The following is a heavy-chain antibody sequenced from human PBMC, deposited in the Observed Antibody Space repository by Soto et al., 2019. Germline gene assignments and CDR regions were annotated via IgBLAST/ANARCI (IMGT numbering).Heavy chain of an antibody. D-gene: IGHD2-8*01. Sequence: PSETLSLTCTVSGGSISDDYWSWFRQPPGKGLEWIGHISHSGSTNYNPSLKSRDTISVDTSKRQVSLKLSSVTAADTAVYYCARALGSCSNDVCYWSYYYYGMDVWGQGTTVTVSS. V-gene: IGHV4-59*01. CDR3: ARALGSCSNDVCYWSYYYYGMDV. CDR1: GGSISDDY. J-gene: IGHJ6*02. CDR2: ISHSGST.